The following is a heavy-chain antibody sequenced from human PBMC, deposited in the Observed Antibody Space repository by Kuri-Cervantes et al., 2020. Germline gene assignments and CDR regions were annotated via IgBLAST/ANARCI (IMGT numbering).Heavy chain of an antibody. Sequence: ETLSLTCAASGFTFSSYAMSWVRQAPGKGLEWVSAISGSGGSTYYADSVKGRFTISRDNSKNTLYLQMNSLRAEDTAVYYCAKLPDSSGTYYYYGMDVWGQGTTVTVSS. D-gene: IGHD3-22*01. CDR3: AKLPDSSGTYYYYGMDV. CDR2: ISGSGGST. CDR1: GFTFSSYA. V-gene: IGHV3-23*01. J-gene: IGHJ6*02.